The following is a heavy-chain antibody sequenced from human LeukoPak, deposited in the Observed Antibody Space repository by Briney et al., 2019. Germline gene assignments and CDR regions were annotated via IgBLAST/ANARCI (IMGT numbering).Heavy chain of an antibody. V-gene: IGHV4-59*08. D-gene: IGHD2-15*01. CDR3: ARHVGSYCSGGSCYRSFDN. J-gene: IGHJ4*02. Sequence: SETLSLTCTVSGGSISNYYWSWIRQSPGKGLDWIGYIHYSGSTNYNPSLKSRATISVDTSKNQFSLNLRSVTAADTAVYYCARHVGSYCSGGSCYRSFDNWGQGTLVTVSS. CDR1: GGSISNYY. CDR2: IHYSGST.